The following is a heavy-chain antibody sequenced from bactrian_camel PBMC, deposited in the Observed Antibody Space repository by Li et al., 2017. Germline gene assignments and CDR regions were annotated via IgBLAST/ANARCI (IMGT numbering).Heavy chain of an antibody. V-gene: IGHV3S40*01. CDR2: ITSLPSLFRAA. CDR3: AAKDASGTFCGAWYDYHY. D-gene: IGHD2*01. Sequence: SGITFSRHDMSWVRQAPGKEVEWVAGITSLPSLFRAASYADSVKGRFTISRDNAKNTVYLQMNSLEPDDTAMYSCAAKDASGTFCGAWYDYHYWGQGTQVTVS. CDR1: GITFSRHD. J-gene: IGHJ4*01.